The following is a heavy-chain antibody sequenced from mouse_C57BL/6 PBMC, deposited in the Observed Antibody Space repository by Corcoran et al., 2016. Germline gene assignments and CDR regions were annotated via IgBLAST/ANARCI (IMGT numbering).Heavy chain of an antibody. CDR3: ARTGLRGY. J-gene: IGHJ2*01. CDR1: GYTFTTYG. Sequence: QIQLVQSGPELKKPGETVKISCKASGYTFTTYGMSWVKQAPGKGLKWMGWINTYSGVPTYADDFTGRFAFSLETSASTAYLQINNLKNEDTATYFCARTGLRGYWGQGTTLTVSS. CDR2: INTYSGVP. V-gene: IGHV9-3*01.